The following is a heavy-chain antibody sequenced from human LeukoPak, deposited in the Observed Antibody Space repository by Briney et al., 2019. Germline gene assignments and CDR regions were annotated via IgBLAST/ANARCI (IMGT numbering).Heavy chain of an antibody. D-gene: IGHD3-22*01. J-gene: IGHJ4*02. CDR2: IYYSGST. V-gene: IGHV4-59*06. CDR1: GVSISSYW. CDR3: ARDFGQGLLLLVFDY. Sequence: SETLSLTCTVSGVSISSYWWTWIRQPAGKGLEWIGYIYYSGSTYYNPSLKSRVTISVDTSKNQFSLKLSSVTAADTAVYYCARDFGQGLLLLVFDYWGQGTLVTVSS.